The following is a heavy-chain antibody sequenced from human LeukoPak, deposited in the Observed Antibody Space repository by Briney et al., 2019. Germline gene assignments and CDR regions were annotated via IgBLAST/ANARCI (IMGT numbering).Heavy chain of an antibody. CDR2: FDPEDGET. CDR3: ATDSRNWNDAPRWFDP. J-gene: IGHJ5*02. V-gene: IGHV1-24*01. Sequence: ASVKVSCKVSGYTLTELSMHWVRQAPGKGLEWMGGFDPEDGETIYAQKFQGRVTMTEDTSTDTTYMELSSLRSEDTAVYYCATDSRNWNDAPRWFDPWGQGTLVTVSS. CDR1: GYTLTELS. D-gene: IGHD1-1*01.